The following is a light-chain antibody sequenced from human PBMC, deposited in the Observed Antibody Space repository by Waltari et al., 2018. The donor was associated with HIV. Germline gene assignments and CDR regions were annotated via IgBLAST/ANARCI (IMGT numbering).Light chain of an antibody. CDR3: CSYAGSSILV. CDR1: SSDVGSYNI. Sequence: QSALTQPASVSGSPGQSVTISCTGTSSDVGSYNIVSWYQQHPGKAPKLIISEVSKRPSGVSNRFSGSKSGNTASLTISGLQAEDEADYYCCSYAGSSILVFGTGTKVTVL. CDR2: EVS. J-gene: IGLJ1*01. V-gene: IGLV2-23*02.